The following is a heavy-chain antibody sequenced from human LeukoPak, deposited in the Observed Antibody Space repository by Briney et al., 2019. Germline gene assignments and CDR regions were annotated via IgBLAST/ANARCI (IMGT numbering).Heavy chain of an antibody. CDR3: ARASGWTPDN. CDR1: GFAFSYYW. D-gene: IGHD6-19*01. CDR2: IKQDGSEK. Sequence: GGSLRLSCAASGFAFSYYWMNWVRQAPGKGLEWVANIKQDGSEKNYVDSVKGRFTISRDNAKNSLYLQMNSLRAEDTAVYYYARASGWTPDNWGQGTLVTVSS. J-gene: IGHJ4*02. V-gene: IGHV3-7*01.